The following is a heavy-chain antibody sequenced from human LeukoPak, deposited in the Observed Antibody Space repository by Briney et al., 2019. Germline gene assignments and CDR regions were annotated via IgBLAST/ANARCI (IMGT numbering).Heavy chain of an antibody. CDR3: ARVLAVAAWFDP. Sequence: PGGSLRLSCAASGFTVSSNYMSWVRQAPGKGLEWVSVIYSGGSTYYADSVKGRFTISRDNSKNTLYLQMNILRAEDTALYYCARVLAVAAWFDPWGQGTLVTVSS. V-gene: IGHV3-53*01. D-gene: IGHD6-19*01. J-gene: IGHJ5*02. CDR1: GFTVSSNY. CDR2: IYSGGST.